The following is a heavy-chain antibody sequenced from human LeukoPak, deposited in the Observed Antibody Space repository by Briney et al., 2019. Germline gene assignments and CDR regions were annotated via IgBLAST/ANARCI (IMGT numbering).Heavy chain of an antibody. CDR1: GFTFSNYG. D-gene: IGHD1-1*01. CDR3: AKGLERESRLDN. Sequence: PGGSLRLSCAASGFTFSNYGMSWVRQAPGKGLEWVSSISSSSSYIYYADSVKGRFTISRDNSNNTLYLQMNSLRAEDTAIYYCAKGLERESRLDNWGQGTLVIVSS. V-gene: IGHV3-21*04. CDR2: ISSSSSYI. J-gene: IGHJ4*02.